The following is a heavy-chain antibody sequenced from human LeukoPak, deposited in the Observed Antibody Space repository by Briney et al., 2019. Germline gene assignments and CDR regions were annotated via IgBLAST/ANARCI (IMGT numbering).Heavy chain of an antibody. D-gene: IGHD5-24*01. J-gene: IGHJ4*02. V-gene: IGHV1-46*01. CDR1: GYTSTNYY. CDR2: INPSGGST. CDR3: ATDEAREGYTNYLDY. Sequence: ASAKASSKTYGYTSTNYYMHWVPQAPGQGREWVVIINPSGGSTNYVQKFQGRVTITRNTSTSTVPMELGSLRSEDTAVYYCATDEAREGYTNYLDYWGQGTLVTLSS.